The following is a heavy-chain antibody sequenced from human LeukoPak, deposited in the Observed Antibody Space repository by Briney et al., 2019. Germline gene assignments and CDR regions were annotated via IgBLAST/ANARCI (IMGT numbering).Heavy chain of an antibody. CDR1: GGFISSSNW. J-gene: IGHJ4*02. CDR3: AKCTNGVCPDY. Sequence: SETLSHTCAVSGGFISSSNWWSWVRQPPGKGLEWIGEIYHSGSTNYNPSLKSRVTISVDKSKNQFSLKLSSVTAADTAVYYCAKCTNGVCPDYWGQGTLVTVSS. D-gene: IGHD2-8*01. CDR2: IYHSGST. V-gene: IGHV4-4*02.